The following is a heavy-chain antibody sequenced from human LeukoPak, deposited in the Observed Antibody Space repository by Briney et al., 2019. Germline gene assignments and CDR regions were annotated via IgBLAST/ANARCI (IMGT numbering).Heavy chain of an antibody. CDR1: GFNFDDYY. J-gene: IGHJ1*01. V-gene: IGHV3-11*04. Sequence: TGGSLRLSCVGSGFNFDDYYMSWIRQAPGKGLEWVSYISSSSGSMYYLDSVKGRFTISRYNAKNSLYLQMNSLQVEDSAFYFCARAGISGYFYPNEYFNHWGPGTRVVVSS. CDR3: ARAGISGYFYPNEYFNH. D-gene: IGHD3-22*01. CDR2: ISSSSGSM.